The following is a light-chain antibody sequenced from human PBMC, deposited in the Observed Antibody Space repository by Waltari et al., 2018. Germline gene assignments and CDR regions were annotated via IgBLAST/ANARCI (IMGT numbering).Light chain of an antibody. Sequence: DIVMTQSPDSLAGSLGERATINCKSSQSVLYSSNNKNYLGWDQQKPGQPPKLLIHWASTRESGVPDRFSGSGSGTDFTLTISSRQAEDVAVYYCQQYYSIPLTFGGGTRVEIK. J-gene: IGKJ4*01. CDR2: WAS. CDR3: QQYYSIPLT. CDR1: QSVLYSSNNKNY. V-gene: IGKV4-1*01.